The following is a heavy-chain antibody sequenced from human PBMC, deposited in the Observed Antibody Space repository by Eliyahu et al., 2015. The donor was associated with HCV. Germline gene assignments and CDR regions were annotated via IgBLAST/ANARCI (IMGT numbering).Heavy chain of an antibody. J-gene: IGHJ3*02. CDR1: GYTFTXXY. Sequence: QVQLVQSGAEVKKPGASVKVSCKASGYTFTXXYMHWVRQAPGQGLEWMGWINPNSGGTNYAQKFQGRVTMTRDTSISTAYMELSRLRSDDTAVYYCARERLGRDRGGDDAFDIWGQGTMVTVSS. CDR3: ARERLGRDRGGDDAFDI. D-gene: IGHD6-19*01. V-gene: IGHV1-2*02. CDR2: INPNSGGT.